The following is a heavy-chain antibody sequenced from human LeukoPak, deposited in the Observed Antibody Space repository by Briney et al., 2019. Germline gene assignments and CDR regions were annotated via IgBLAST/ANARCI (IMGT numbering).Heavy chain of an antibody. V-gene: IGHV3-11*01. CDR1: GFAFSDFY. J-gene: IGHJ4*02. Sequence: PGGPLRLSCAASGFAFSDFYMFWIRQAPGKGLEWISYISNSGSTLYYADSVKGRFTIPRDNDKNLLYLQMNSLRADDTAVYYCARDALGSYDYWGQGTLVTVSS. CDR2: ISNSGSTL. D-gene: IGHD3-10*01. CDR3: ARDALGSYDY.